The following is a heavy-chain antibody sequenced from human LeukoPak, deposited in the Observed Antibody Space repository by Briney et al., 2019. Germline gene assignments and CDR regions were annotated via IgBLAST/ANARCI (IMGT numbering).Heavy chain of an antibody. V-gene: IGHV3-23*01. CDR2: ISSSGGST. D-gene: IGHD4-23*01. J-gene: IGHJ4*02. CDR1: GFTFSSYA. CDR3: AKARGPYAGAVAFDY. Sequence: GGSLRLSCAASGFTFSSYAMSWVRQAPGKGLEWVSGISSSGGSTYYADSVKGRFTISRDNSKNTLYLQMNSLRAEDTAVYFRAKARGPYAGAVAFDYWGQGTLVTVSS.